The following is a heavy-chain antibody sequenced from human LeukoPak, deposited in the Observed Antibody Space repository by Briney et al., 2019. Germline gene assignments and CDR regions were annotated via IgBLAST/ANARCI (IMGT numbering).Heavy chain of an antibody. V-gene: IGHV3-74*01. D-gene: IGHD6-19*01. CDR3: ATKQWLAPTLDS. J-gene: IGHJ5*01. CDR1: GFTFSKYW. CDR2: INTDGTVT. Sequence: GGSLRLSCAASGFTFSKYWALWVRQAPGKGLESVSRINTDGTVTTYADSVKGRFTVSRDNADNTMFLQMNSVRDEDTAVYYCATKQWLAPTLDSWGQGTPVTVSS.